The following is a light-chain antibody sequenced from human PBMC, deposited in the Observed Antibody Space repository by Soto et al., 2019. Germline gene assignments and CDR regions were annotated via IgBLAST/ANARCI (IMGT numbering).Light chain of an antibody. Sequence: DIQLTQSTSLLSASVGDRVTITCRASQGISNHLAWYQQKPGKAPSLLIYHASTFLSGFPSRFSGSQSGTEFTLTISSLQPEDFATYYCQHFYSYPFTFGPGTKVDVK. CDR1: QGISNH. J-gene: IGKJ3*01. CDR3: QHFYSYPFT. V-gene: IGKV1-9*01. CDR2: HAS.